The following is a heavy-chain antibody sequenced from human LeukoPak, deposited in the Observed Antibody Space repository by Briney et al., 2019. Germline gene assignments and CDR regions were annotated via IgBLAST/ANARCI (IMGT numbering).Heavy chain of an antibody. CDR2: IRGSGDTT. V-gene: IGHV3-23*01. CDR1: GFTFSNYA. J-gene: IGHJ4*02. CDR3: AKVISGSWSDY. Sequence: GGSLRLSCAASGFTFSNYAMTWVRQPPGKGLEWASSIRGSGDTTYYADSVTGRFTISRDNSKSILYLQMNSLGAEDTALYYCAKVISGSWSDYWGQGTLVTVAS. D-gene: IGHD6-13*01.